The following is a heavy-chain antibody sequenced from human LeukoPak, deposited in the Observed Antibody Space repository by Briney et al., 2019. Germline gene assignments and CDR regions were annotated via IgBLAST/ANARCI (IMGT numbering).Heavy chain of an antibody. CDR3: AKGQVGATGAFYFDY. CDR2: IPYDGSNK. D-gene: IGHD1-26*01. CDR1: GFIISSYG. V-gene: IGHV3-30*02. J-gene: IGHJ4*02. Sequence: GGSLRLPCAASGFIISSYGMHWVRQAPGKGLEWVAFIPYDGSNKYYADSVKGRFTISRDNSKNTLFLQINSLRAEDTAVYFCAKGQVGATGAFYFDYWGQGTLVTVSS.